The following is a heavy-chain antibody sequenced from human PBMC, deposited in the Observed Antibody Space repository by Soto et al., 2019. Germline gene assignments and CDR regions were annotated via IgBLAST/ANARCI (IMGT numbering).Heavy chain of an antibody. Sequence: SGTLSLTCTVSNDSFTSYYWSWIRQSAGRGLEWIGRVHVTGNIHYNPSLRSRVTMSSDSSSNQFFLRLSSVTAADTAVYYCARDAKYSLSWYYYQGIDVWGPGT. CDR2: VHVTGNI. J-gene: IGHJ6*02. CDR3: ARDAKYSLSWYYYQGIDV. V-gene: IGHV4-4*07. CDR1: NDSFTSYY. D-gene: IGHD1-26*01.